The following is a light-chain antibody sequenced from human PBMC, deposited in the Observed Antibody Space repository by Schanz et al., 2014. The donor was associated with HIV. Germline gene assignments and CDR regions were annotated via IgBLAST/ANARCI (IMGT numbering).Light chain of an antibody. J-gene: IGLJ3*02. CDR1: NSDVGGYNF. CDR2: DVN. V-gene: IGLV2-14*03. CDR3: AAWDDSLSGWV. Sequence: QSALTQPASVSGSPGQSITISCTGTNSDVGGYNFVSWYQQHPGKAPKLIIYDVNNRPSGVSKRFSGSKSGNTASLTISGLQAEDEADYYCAAWDDSLSGWVFGGGTKLTVL.